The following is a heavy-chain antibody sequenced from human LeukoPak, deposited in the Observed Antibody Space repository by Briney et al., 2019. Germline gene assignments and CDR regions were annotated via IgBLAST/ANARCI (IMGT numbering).Heavy chain of an antibody. CDR2: IYYSGST. V-gene: IGHV4-59*01. Sequence: SETLSLNCTVSGGSISSYYWSWIRQPPGKGLEWIGNIYYSGSTNYNPSLKSRVTISVDTSKKQFSLKLSSVTAADTAVYYCATNGDLGGYDYYYYGMDVWGQGTTVTVSS. CDR1: GGSISSYY. J-gene: IGHJ6*02. D-gene: IGHD5-12*01. CDR3: ATNGDLGGYDYYYYGMDV.